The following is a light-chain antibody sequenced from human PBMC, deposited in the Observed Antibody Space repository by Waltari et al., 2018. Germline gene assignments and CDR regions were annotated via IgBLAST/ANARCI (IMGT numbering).Light chain of an antibody. CDR3: QSADSSGSVV. CDR2: KDT. J-gene: IGLJ2*01. V-gene: IGLV3-25*03. CDR1: ALSKQY. Sequence: SFELTQPPSLSVSPGQTARITCSGDALSKQYAHWHQQRPGLAPVLVNFKDTERPSGIPARLSGSSSGTTGTLTISGIQAEDEADYYCQSADSSGSVVFGGGTKLTVL.